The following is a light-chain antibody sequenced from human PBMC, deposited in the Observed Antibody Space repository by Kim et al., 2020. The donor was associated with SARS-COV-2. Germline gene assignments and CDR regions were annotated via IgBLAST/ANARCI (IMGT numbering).Light chain of an antibody. CDR3: AAWDDSLSGWV. CDR2: RNN. Sequence: QSVLTQPPSASGTPGQRVTISCSGSSSNIGSNYVYWYQQLPGTPPKLLIYRNNQRPSGVPDRFSGSKSGTSASLAISGLRSEDEADYYCAAWDDSLSGWVFGGGTQLTVL. CDR1: SSNIGSNY. J-gene: IGLJ3*02. V-gene: IGLV1-47*01.